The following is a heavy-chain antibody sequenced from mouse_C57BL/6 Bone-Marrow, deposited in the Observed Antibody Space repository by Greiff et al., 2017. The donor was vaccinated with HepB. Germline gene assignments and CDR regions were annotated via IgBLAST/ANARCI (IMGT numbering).Heavy chain of an antibody. Sequence: VQLQQPGAELVRPGSSVKLSCKASGYTFTSYWMHWVKQRPIQGLEWIGNIDPSDSETHYNQKFKDKATLTVDKSSSTAYMQLSSLTSEDSAVYYCAISDLLWLRQYYFDYWGQGTTLTVSS. CDR1: GYTFTSYW. D-gene: IGHD2-2*01. CDR3: AISDLLWLRQYYFDY. J-gene: IGHJ2*01. CDR2: IDPSDSET. V-gene: IGHV1-52*01.